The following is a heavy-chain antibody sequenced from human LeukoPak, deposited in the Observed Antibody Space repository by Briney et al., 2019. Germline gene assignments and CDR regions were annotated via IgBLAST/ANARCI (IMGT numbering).Heavy chain of an antibody. Sequence: GGSLRLSCAGSAFTFNSFAMHWVRVAPGKGLEWVAAISYVGEDEVYGDSVRGRFTISRDNAKSTLHLQMDSLRAEDTAVFCARAHCSSTDCPPDHWGQGALVIVSS. CDR2: ISYVGEDE. CDR1: AFTFNSFA. CDR3: ARAHCSSTDCPPDH. V-gene: IGHV3-30*08. D-gene: IGHD2-2*01. J-gene: IGHJ5*02.